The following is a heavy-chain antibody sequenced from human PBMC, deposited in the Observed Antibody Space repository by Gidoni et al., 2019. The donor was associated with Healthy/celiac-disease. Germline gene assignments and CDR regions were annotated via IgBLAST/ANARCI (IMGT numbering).Heavy chain of an antibody. D-gene: IGHD2-2*01. CDR2: IYYSGST. J-gene: IGHJ3*02. Sequence: QVQLQESGTGLVKPSQTLSLTCTVSGGSISSGGYHWSWIRQHPGKGLDWIGYIYYSGSTYYNPSLKSRVTISVDTSKNQFSLKLSSVTAADTAVYYCARTPKADIVVVPAAKRWAFDIWGQGTMVTVSS. CDR3: ARTPKADIVVVPAAKRWAFDI. CDR1: GGSISSGGYH. V-gene: IGHV4-31*03.